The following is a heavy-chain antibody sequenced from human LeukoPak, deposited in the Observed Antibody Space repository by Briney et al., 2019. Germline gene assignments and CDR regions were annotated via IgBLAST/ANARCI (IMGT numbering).Heavy chain of an antibody. CDR2: ISSSGSTI. CDR3: AKGGEVSILYKRLKLYFDS. D-gene: IGHD3-10*01. CDR1: GFTFSSYE. J-gene: IGHJ4*02. V-gene: IGHV3-48*03. Sequence: GGSLRLSCAASGFTFSSYEMNWVRQAPGKGLEGVSYISSSGSTIYYADSVKGRFTISRDNAKNSLYLQMNSLRAEDTAVYYCAKGGEVSILYKRLKLYFDSWSRGILVTVSS.